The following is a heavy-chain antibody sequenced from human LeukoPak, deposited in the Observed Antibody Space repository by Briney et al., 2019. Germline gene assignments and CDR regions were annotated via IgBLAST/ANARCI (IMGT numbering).Heavy chain of an antibody. CDR1: GGSVSSGSYY. Sequence: SETLSLTCTVSGGSVSSGSYYWSWIRQPPGKGLEWIGYIYYSGSTNYNPSLKSRVAISVDTSKNQFSLKLSSVTAADTAVYYCARRPYGDYFDYWGQGTLVTVSS. CDR2: IYYSGST. CDR3: ARRPYGDYFDY. J-gene: IGHJ4*02. D-gene: IGHD4-17*01. V-gene: IGHV4-61*01.